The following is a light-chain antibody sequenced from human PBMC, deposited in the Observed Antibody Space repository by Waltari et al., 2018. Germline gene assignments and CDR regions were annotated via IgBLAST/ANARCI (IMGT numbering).Light chain of an antibody. J-gene: IGLJ3*02. CDR2: EVS. CDR3: SSYTSSSTRV. V-gene: IGLV2-14*01. CDR1: SSAVGHYNY. Sequence: QSALTQPASVSGSPGQSITISCPGTSSAVGHYNYVSWYQQHPGKAPKLMIYEVSNRPSGVSNRFSGSKSGNTASLTISGLQAEDEADYYCSSYTSSSTRVFGGGTKLTVL.